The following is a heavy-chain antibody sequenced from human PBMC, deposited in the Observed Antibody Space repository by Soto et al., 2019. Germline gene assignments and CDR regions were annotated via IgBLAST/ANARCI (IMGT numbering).Heavy chain of an antibody. Sequence: SETLFLTCTVSGGSLSSYYWSWIRQPPGKGLEWIGYINYSGSTNYNPSLKSRVTISVNTSKNQFSLKLSSVTAADTAVYYCARAPYSSHNYFDYWGQGTLDTVSS. CDR2: INYSGST. D-gene: IGHD6-13*01. J-gene: IGHJ4*02. V-gene: IGHV4-59*01. CDR1: GGSLSSYY. CDR3: ARAPYSSHNYFDY.